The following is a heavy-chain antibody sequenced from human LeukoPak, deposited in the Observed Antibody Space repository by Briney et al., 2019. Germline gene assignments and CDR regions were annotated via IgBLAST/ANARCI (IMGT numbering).Heavy chain of an antibody. J-gene: IGHJ4*02. CDR2: IYYSGST. CDR3: VSLNCYGSESYYN. D-gene: IGHD3-10*01. CDR1: GFSLRSGGYS. V-gene: IGHV4-31*03. Sequence: PAQTLCLTCTVSGFSLRSGGYSWSWIRQHPGKGLEWVGCIYYSGSTYYNPSLKSRVTISVDTSKNQLALKLSYVTAAETAVYYCVSLNCYGSESYYNWGQGTLVTVSS.